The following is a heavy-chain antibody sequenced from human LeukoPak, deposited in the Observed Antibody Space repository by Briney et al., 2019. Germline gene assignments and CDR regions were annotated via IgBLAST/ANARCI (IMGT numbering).Heavy chain of an antibody. CDR1: GGSISSYY. CDR3: ARSYYDILTGYPYYYYYGMDV. Sequence: KPSETLSLTCTVSGGSISSYYWSWIRQPAGKGLEWIGRIYTSGSTNYNPSLKSRVTISVDTSKNQFSLKLSSVTAADTAVYYCARSYYDILTGYPYYYYYGMDVWGQGTTVTVSS. CDR2: IYTSGST. V-gene: IGHV4-4*07. D-gene: IGHD3-9*01. J-gene: IGHJ6*02.